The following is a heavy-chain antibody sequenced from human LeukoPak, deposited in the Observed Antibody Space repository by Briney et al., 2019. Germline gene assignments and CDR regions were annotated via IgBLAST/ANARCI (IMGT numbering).Heavy chain of an antibody. Sequence: ASVKVSCKASGYTFTGYYMHWVRQAPGQGLEWMGWINPNSGGTNYAQKFQGRVTMTRDTSISTAYMELSRLRSEDTAVYYCATDLVPYDSSGYYYSRWGQGTMVTVSS. CDR1: GYTFTGYY. V-gene: IGHV1-2*02. J-gene: IGHJ3*01. D-gene: IGHD3-22*01. CDR2: INPNSGGT. CDR3: ATDLVPYDSSGYYYSR.